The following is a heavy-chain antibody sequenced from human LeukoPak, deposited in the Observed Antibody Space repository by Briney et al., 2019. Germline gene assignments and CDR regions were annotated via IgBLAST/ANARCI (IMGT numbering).Heavy chain of an antibody. D-gene: IGHD2-2*01. CDR1: GGSISSYY. CDR3: ARGVCTSSSCYAGDYGMDV. V-gene: IGHV4-59*08. Sequence: SETLSPTCTVSGGSISSYYWSWIRQPPGKGLEWIGYISHSGSTNYNPSLKSRVTISLDTSKSQFSLRLSSVTAADTAVYYCARGVCTSSSCYAGDYGMDVWGQGTTVTVS. CDR2: ISHSGST. J-gene: IGHJ6*02.